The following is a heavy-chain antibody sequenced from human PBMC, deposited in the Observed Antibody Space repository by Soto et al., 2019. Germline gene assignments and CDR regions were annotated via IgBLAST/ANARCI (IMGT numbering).Heavy chain of an antibody. J-gene: IGHJ4*01. Sequence: GGSLRLSCAASGFTFSNAWINWVRQAPGKGLEWVGRIKSKTDGGTTDFAAPVKGRFAISRDDSKNMVYLQMNSLKTEDTGIYYFTTDSYSTKILGRFDYWGQGTLVTVSS. V-gene: IGHV3-15*07. CDR2: IKSKTDGGTT. CDR3: TTDSYSTKILGRFDY. D-gene: IGHD6-13*01. CDR1: GFTFSNAW.